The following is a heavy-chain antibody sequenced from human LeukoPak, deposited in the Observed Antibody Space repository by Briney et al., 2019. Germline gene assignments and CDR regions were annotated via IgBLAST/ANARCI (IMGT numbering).Heavy chain of an antibody. CDR1: GGSINTNNYY. D-gene: IGHD3-22*01. J-gene: IGHJ3*02. V-gene: IGHV4-39*07. Sequence: PSETLSLTCSVSGGSINTNNYYCGWIRQPPGKGLEWIGTIYYSGTTFYNPSLQSRVTLSVDTSKNQFSLKLSSVTAADTAVYYCARGGYYDKEAFDIWGQGTMVTVSS. CDR3: ARGGYYDKEAFDI. CDR2: IYYSGTT.